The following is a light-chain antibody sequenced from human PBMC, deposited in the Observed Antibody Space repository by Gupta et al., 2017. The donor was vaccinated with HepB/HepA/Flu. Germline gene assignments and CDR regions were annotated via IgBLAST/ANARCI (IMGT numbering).Light chain of an antibody. CDR1: SSNIGAGYD. CDR2: GNS. CDR3: QSYDSSLSGSV. V-gene: IGLV1-40*01. J-gene: IGLJ2*01. Sequence: QSVLTQPPSVSGPPGQRVTISCTGSSSNIGAGYDVHWYQQLPGTAPKLLIYGNSNRPSGVPDRFSGSKSGTSASLAIXGXQAEDEXDYYCQSYDSSLSGSVFGGGTKLTVL.